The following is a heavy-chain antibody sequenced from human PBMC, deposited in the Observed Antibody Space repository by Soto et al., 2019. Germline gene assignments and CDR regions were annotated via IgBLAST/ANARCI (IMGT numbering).Heavy chain of an antibody. CDR3: AKDLLKTTVTTGGS. Sequence: QVQLVESGGGVVQPGRSLRLSCTASGFTFRNYGMHWVRQAPGKGLEWVAVISFDGNNEYYSGSVKGRFTISRDNFKDMLYLQMNSLRAEDTAVYYFAKDLLKTTVTTGGSWGQGTRVTVSS. J-gene: IGHJ5*02. V-gene: IGHV3-30*18. CDR2: ISFDGNNE. D-gene: IGHD4-17*01. CDR1: GFTFRNYG.